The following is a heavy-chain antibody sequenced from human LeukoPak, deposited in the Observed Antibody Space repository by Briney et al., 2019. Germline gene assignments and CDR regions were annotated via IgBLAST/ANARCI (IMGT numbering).Heavy chain of an antibody. V-gene: IGHV4-34*01. CDR2: INHSGST. J-gene: IGHJ4*02. CDR3: ASAADYYDSSGYSRY. CDR1: GGSFSGYY. Sequence: SETLSLTCAVYGGSFSGYYWSWIRQPPGKGLEWIGEINHSGSTNYNPSLKSRVTISVGTSKNQFSLKLSSVTAADTAVYYCASAADYYDSSGYSRYWGQGTLVTVSS. D-gene: IGHD3-22*01.